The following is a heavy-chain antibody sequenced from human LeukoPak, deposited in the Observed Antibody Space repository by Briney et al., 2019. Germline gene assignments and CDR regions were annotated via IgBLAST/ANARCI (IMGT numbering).Heavy chain of an antibody. Sequence: PGGSLRLSCAASRFPFSDHWMTWVRQAPGKRLERVANINQDGSEKHYVDSVKGRFSISRDNAKNTLYLQMNSLRAEDTAVYYCARDPESDLPCDYWGQGSLVTVSS. CDR1: RFPFSDHW. CDR3: ARDPESDLPCDY. J-gene: IGHJ4*02. V-gene: IGHV3-7*01. CDR2: INQDGSEK.